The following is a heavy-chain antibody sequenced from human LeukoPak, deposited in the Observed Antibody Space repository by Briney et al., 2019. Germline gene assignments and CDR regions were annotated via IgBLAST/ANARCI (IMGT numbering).Heavy chain of an antibody. Sequence: PSETLSLTCAVYGGSFSGYYWSWIRQPPGKGLEWIGEINHSGSTNYNPSLRSRVTISVDTSKNQFSLKLSSVTAADTAVYYCARGRRYYDFWSGDNWFDPWGQGTLVTVSS. CDR1: GGSFSGYY. CDR2: INHSGST. D-gene: IGHD3-3*01. V-gene: IGHV4-34*01. J-gene: IGHJ5*02. CDR3: ARGRRYYDFWSGDNWFDP.